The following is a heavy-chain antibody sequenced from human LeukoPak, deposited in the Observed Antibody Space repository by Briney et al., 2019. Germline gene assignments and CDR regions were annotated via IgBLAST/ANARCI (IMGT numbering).Heavy chain of an antibody. V-gene: IGHV1-69-2*01. CDR3: AGGYGGNSGNYYYYYMDV. J-gene: IGHJ6*03. CDR2: VDPEDGET. D-gene: IGHD4-23*01. Sequence: ASVKISCKVSGYTFTDYYIHWVQLAPGKGLEWMGLVDPEDGETIYAEKFQGRVTITADTSTDTAYMELSSLRSEDTAVYYCAGGYGGNSGNYYYYYMDVWGKGTTVTVSS. CDR1: GYTFTDYY.